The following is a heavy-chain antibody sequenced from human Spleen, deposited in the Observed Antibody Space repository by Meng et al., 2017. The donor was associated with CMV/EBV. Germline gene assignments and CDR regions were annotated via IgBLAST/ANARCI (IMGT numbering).Heavy chain of an antibody. J-gene: IGHJ6*02. CDR3: ARDLAPAGSNYSYYGMDV. CDR1: GFTFSSYS. Sequence: GESLKISCAASGFTFSSYSMNWVRQAPGNGLEWVSSISSSSSYIYYADSVKGRFTISRDNAKNSLYLQMNSLRAEDTAVYYCARDLAPAGSNYSYYGMDVWGQGTTVTVSS. V-gene: IGHV3-21*01. CDR2: ISSSSSYI. D-gene: IGHD3-10*01.